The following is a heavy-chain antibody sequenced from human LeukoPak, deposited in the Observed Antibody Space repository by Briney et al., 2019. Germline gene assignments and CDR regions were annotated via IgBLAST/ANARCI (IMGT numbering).Heavy chain of an antibody. D-gene: IGHD2-2*01. J-gene: IGHJ3*02. V-gene: IGHV5-51*01. Sequence: GESLQISGKGSGSIFTSYWIGWVRQLPGKGLEWMGIIYPGDSDTRDSPSFQGQVTISADKSISTAHLQWSSLKASDTAMYYCARRRSYCSSTSCSRSHDAFDIWGQGTMVTVSS. CDR1: GSIFTSYW. CDR3: ARRRSYCSSTSCSRSHDAFDI. CDR2: IYPGDSDT.